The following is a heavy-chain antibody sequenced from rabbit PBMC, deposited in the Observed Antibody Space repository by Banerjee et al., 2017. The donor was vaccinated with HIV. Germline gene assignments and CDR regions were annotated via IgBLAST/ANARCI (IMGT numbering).Heavy chain of an antibody. CDR3: ARRYGVSSGGYNHFNL. CDR2: IVIDSSGYT. Sequence: QEQLVESGGGLVQPEGSLTLTCTASGFSFSSSYYMCWVRQAPGKGLEWIACIVIDSSGYTYYASWAKGRFTISKTSSTTVTLQMTSLTAADMATYFCARRYGVSSGGYNHFNLWGPGTLVTVS. CDR1: GFSFSSSYY. V-gene: IGHV1S45*01. J-gene: IGHJ4*01. D-gene: IGHD1-1*01.